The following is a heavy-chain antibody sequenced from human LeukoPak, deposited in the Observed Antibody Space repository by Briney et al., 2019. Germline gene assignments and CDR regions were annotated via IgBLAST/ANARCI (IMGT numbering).Heavy chain of an antibody. CDR2: IYYSGTT. V-gene: IGHV4-39*01. Sequence: SETLSLTCTVSGGSISRSSHYWGWIRQPPGKGLEWIGTIYYSGTTYYNPSLKSRVTISVDTSKNQFSLKLSSVTAADTAVYYCARLLQTSVVFDPWGQGTLVTVSS. CDR1: GGSISRSSHY. D-gene: IGHD3-22*01. J-gene: IGHJ5*02. CDR3: ARLLQTSVVFDP.